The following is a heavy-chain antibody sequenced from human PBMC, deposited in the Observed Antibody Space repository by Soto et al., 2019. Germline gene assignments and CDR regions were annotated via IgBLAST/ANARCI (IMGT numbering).Heavy chain of an antibody. Sequence: GGSLRPSCAASGFTLSSYGMHCVRQAPGKGLECVAVISYDGSNKYYADSVKGRFTASRDISKTTIHLQMTNLRAEDTAVYYCAKPHRNYESANPYFDFWGQGTLVNVSS. CDR3: AKPHRNYESANPYFDF. J-gene: IGHJ4*02. D-gene: IGHD1-7*01. CDR2: ISYDGSNK. V-gene: IGHV3-30*18. CDR1: GFTLSSYG.